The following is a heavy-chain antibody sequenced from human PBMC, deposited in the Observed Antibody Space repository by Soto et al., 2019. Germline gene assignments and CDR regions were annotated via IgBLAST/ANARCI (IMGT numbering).Heavy chain of an antibody. CDR2: ISYSGST. J-gene: IGHJ5*02. CDR1: GGSVSGGSFY. CDR3: ARGMSGSWYPVNWFDP. Sequence: SETLSLTCTVSGGSVSGGSFYWSWIRQPPGKGLEWIGYISYSGSTNYTPSLKSRVTISSDTSNNQFSLKLSSVTAADTAVYYCARGMSGSWYPVNWFDPWGQGTLVTVSS. D-gene: IGHD6-13*01. V-gene: IGHV4-61*01.